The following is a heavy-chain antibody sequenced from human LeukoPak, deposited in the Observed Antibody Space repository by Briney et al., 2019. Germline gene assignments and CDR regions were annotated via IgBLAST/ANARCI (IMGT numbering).Heavy chain of an antibody. D-gene: IGHD2-15*01. CDR2: IKSDESST. V-gene: IGHV3-74*01. CDR1: GFTFSSYW. Sequence: PGGSLRPSCAASGFTFSSYWMHWVRQAPGKGLVWVSRIKSDESSTTYADSVKGRFTTSRDNAKNTLYLQMNSLRAEDTAVYYCARDAAAYCSGGSCYPRYWGQGTLVTVSS. J-gene: IGHJ4*02. CDR3: ARDAAAYCSGGSCYPRY.